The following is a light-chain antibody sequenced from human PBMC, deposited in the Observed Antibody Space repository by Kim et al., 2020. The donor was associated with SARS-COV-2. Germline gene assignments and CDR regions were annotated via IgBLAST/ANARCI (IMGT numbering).Light chain of an antibody. V-gene: IGLV2-14*03. CDR2: DVS. CDR3: SSYSRSTTQV. Sequence: GQSITLSCAGSRSDIGGYSFVSRYQQHPGKVPKLMVYDVSNRPSGLSNRSSGSKSGNAASLTISGLQAEDEADYYCSSYSRSTTQVFGTGTKVTVL. J-gene: IGLJ1*01. CDR1: RSDIGGYSF.